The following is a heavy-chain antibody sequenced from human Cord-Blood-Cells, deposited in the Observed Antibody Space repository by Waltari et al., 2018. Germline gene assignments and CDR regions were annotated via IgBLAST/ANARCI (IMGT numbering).Heavy chain of an antibody. V-gene: IGHV1-69*01. D-gene: IGHD5-12*01. CDR2: IIPIFGTA. Sequence: QVQLVQSGAEVKKPGSSVKVSCKASGGTFSSFSTRWVRKAPGQGLEWMGGIIPIFGTANYAQKFQGRVTITADESTSTAYMELSSLRSEDTAVYYCARARDGYNYNYFDYWGQGTLVTVSS. CDR3: ARARDGYNYNYFDY. CDR1: GGTFSSFS. J-gene: IGHJ4*02.